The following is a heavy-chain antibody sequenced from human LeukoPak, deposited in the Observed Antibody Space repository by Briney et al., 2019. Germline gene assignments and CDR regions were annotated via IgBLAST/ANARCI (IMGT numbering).Heavy chain of an antibody. D-gene: IGHD1-26*01. V-gene: IGHV1-46*01. Sequence: ASVKVFCKASGYTFTSYYMHWVRQAPGQGLEWMGIINPSGGSTSYAQKFQGRVTMTRDTSTSTVYMELSSLRSEDTAVYYCARDSQNSGSYINAFDIWGQGTMVTVSS. CDR3: ARDSQNSGSYINAFDI. CDR1: GYTFTSYY. J-gene: IGHJ3*02. CDR2: INPSGGST.